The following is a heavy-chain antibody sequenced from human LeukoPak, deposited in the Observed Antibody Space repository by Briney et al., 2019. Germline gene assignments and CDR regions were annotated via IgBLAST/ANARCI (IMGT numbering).Heavy chain of an antibody. V-gene: IGHV1-46*01. CDR1: GYTFTAYY. CDR2: FNPSGGIT. Sequence: ASVKVSCKASGYTFTAYYMHWVRQAPGQGLEWMGIFNPSGGITGYAQKFQGRVTMARDTSTSTVYMELSSLGSEDTAVYYCARGYYYDSSAGPSEYWGQGTLVTVSS. CDR3: ARGYYYDSSAGPSEY. J-gene: IGHJ4*02. D-gene: IGHD3-22*01.